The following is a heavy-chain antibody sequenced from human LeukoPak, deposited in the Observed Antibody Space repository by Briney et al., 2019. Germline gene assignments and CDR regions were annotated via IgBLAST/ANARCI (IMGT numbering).Heavy chain of an antibody. CDR2: ISSSGSTI. J-gene: IGHJ6*03. CDR1: GFTFSSYE. V-gene: IGHV3-48*03. CDR3: ARDPRARFANYYMDV. Sequence: GGSLRLSCAASGFTFSSYEMNWVRQAPGKGLEWVSYISSSGSTIYYADSVKGRFTISRDNAKNSLYLQMNSLRAEDTAVYYCARDPRARFANYYMDVWGKGTTVTVSS. D-gene: IGHD3-16*01.